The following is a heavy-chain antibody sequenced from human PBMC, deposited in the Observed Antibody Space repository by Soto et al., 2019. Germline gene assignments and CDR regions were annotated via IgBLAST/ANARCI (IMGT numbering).Heavy chain of an antibody. CDR2: IHHSGSA. CDR1: GGSFSEYY. V-gene: IGHV4-34*01. Sequence: SETLSLTCAVYGGSFSEYYWSWIRQPPGKGLEWIGEIHHSGSANYNPSLKSRVTMSVDTSKTQFSLKVTSVTAADTAVYYCARGRITAAAGIFNYWGQGTLVTSPQ. D-gene: IGHD6-25*01. CDR3: ARGRITAAAGIFNY. J-gene: IGHJ4*02.